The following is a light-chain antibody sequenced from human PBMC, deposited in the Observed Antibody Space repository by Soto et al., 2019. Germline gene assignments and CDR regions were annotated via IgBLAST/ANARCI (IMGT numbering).Light chain of an antibody. J-gene: IGKJ4*01. V-gene: IGKV3-15*01. CDR1: QSISSN. CDR2: RTS. Sequence: EIVMTQSPATLSVSPGERATLSCRASQSISSNLARYQQKPGQAPRLLMFRTSSRATGFPARFSGSGSGTEFNLTISSLQSEDFGVYYCQQYNNWPRATFGGGTKVDIK. CDR3: QQYNNWPRAT.